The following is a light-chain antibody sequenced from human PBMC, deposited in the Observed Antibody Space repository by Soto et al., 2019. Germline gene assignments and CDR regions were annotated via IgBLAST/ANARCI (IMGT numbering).Light chain of an antibody. Sequence: QYALTQPASVSGSPGQSITISCTGTSSDVGGYNYVSWYQQHPGKAPKLMIYDVSNRPSGVSNRFSGSKSGNTASLTISGLQAEDEGDYYCSSYTSSSTLGVFGGGTKLTVL. V-gene: IGLV2-14*01. J-gene: IGLJ2*01. CDR3: SSYTSSSTLGV. CDR2: DVS. CDR1: SSDVGGYNY.